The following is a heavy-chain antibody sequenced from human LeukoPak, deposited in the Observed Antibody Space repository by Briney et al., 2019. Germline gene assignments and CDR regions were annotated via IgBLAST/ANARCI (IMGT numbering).Heavy chain of an antibody. CDR1: GGSISSGSYY. J-gene: IGHJ6*03. CDR2: IYTSGST. CDR3: AREMATITGYYYYMDV. V-gene: IGHV4-61*02. D-gene: IGHD5-24*01. Sequence: SETLSLTCTVSGGSISSGSYYWSWIRQPAGKGLEWIGRIYTSGSTNYNPSLKSRVTMSVDTSKNQFSLKLSSVTAADTAVYYCAREMATITGYYYYMDVWGKGTTVTISS.